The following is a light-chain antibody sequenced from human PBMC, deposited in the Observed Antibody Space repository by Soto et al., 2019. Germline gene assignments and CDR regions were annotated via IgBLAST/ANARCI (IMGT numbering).Light chain of an antibody. J-gene: IGLJ3*02. CDR3: QTWGTGIQV. Sequence: QSVLTQSPSASASLGASVKLTCTLSSGHSSYAIAWHQQQPEKGPRYLMKLNSDGSHGRGDGIPDRFSGSSSGAVRYLTISCRQSEDGADYYCQTWGTGIQVFGGGTKLTVL. CDR1: SGHSSYA. CDR2: LNSDGSH. V-gene: IGLV4-69*01.